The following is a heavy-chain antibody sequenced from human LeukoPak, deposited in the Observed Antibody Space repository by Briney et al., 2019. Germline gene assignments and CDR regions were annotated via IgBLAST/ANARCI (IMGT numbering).Heavy chain of an antibody. CDR1: GFTFSSYS. J-gene: IGHJ6*03. CDR3: AREVGIAAPIYYTDV. Sequence: GGSLRLSCAASGFTFSSYSMNWVRQAPGKGLEWVSSISSSSSYIYYADSVKGRFTISRDNAKNSLYLQMNSLRAEDTAVYYCAREVGIAAPIYYTDVWGKGTTVTVSS. CDR2: ISSSSSYI. V-gene: IGHV3-21*01. D-gene: IGHD6-6*01.